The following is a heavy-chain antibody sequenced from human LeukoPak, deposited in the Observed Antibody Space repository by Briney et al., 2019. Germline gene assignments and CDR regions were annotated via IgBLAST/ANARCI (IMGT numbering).Heavy chain of an antibody. CDR3: ARVDWLANHYYYMDV. J-gene: IGHJ6*03. D-gene: IGHD2-21*01. CDR2: IYHSGST. CDR1: GYSICTGYY. V-gene: IGHV4-38-2*02. Sequence: PSETLSLTCTVSGYSICTGYYWGWIRQPPGKGLERIGSIYHSGSTYYNPSLKSRVTIPVDTSKNQFSLKLSSVIAADTAVYYCARVDWLANHYYYMDVWGKGTTVTVSS.